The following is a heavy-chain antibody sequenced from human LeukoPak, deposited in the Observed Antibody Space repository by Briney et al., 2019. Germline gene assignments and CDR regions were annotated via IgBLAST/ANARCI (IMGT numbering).Heavy chain of an antibody. Sequence: GGSLRLSCAASGFTFRSYWVHWVRQAPGKGLVWVSRTNSDGSSTDYADSVKGRFTTSRDNAKNMLHLQMNSLRAEDTAVYYCARAPGGSGYDYYFDYWGQGTLVTVSS. CDR2: TNSDGSST. CDR1: GFTFRSYW. J-gene: IGHJ4*02. D-gene: IGHD5-12*01. CDR3: ARAPGGSGYDYYFDY. V-gene: IGHV3-74*01.